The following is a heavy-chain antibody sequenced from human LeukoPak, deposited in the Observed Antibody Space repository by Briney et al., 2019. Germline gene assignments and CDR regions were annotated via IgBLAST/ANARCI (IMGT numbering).Heavy chain of an antibody. J-gene: IGHJ1*01. Sequence: GGSLRLSCVVSGFTFNRCWMNWVRQAPGKGLEWVAHINPDGRDTYYVDSVKGRFTISRDNAQNSMYLQMNSLRVEDTAVYYCTSGGDTTAKSFQRWGKGPLVTVSS. CDR3: TSGGDTTAKSFQR. CDR2: INPDGRDT. CDR1: GFTFNRCW. D-gene: IGHD2-21*02. V-gene: IGHV3-7*01.